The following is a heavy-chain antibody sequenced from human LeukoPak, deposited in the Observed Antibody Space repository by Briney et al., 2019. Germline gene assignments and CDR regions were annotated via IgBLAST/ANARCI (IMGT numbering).Heavy chain of an antibody. Sequence: GGSLRPSCAASGFTFSSYAMSWVRQAPGKGLEWVSAISGSGGSTYYADSVKGRFTISRDNSKNTLYLQMNSLRAEDTAVYYCAKVAGYCSSTSCAKYRYYFDYWGQGTLVTVSS. D-gene: IGHD2-2*01. CDR3: AKVAGYCSSTSCAKYRYYFDY. V-gene: IGHV3-23*01. J-gene: IGHJ4*02. CDR1: GFTFSSYA. CDR2: ISGSGGST.